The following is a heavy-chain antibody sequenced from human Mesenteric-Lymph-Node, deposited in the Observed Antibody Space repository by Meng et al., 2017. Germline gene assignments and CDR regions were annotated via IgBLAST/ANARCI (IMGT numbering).Heavy chain of an antibody. CDR2: IYYTGST. V-gene: IGHV4-31*03. J-gene: IGHJ5*02. CDR1: GGSIGSGGYY. D-gene: IGHD3-10*01. Sequence: GQPQESGPGLVKPSQTLSLTCTVSGGSIGSGGYYWSWIRQHPGKGLEWIGYIYYTGSTFYNPSLKSRVTISVDTSKNQFSLKLSSVTAADTAVYYCARASYGSGSPLGESWFDPWGQGTLVTVSS. CDR3: ARASYGSGSPLGESWFDP.